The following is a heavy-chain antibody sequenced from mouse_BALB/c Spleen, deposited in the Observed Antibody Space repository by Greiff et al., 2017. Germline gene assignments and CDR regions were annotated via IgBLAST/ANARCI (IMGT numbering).Heavy chain of an antibody. CDR3: ARSELGPYAMDY. CDR2: IDPSDSET. V-gene: IGHV1S127*01. J-gene: IGHJ4*01. Sequence: QVQLQQSGPQLVRPGASVKISCKASGYSFTSYWMHWVKQRPGQGLEWIGMIDPSDSETRLNQKFKDKATLTVDKSSSTAYMQLSSPTSEDSAVYYCARSELGPYAMDYWGQGTSVTVSS. CDR1: GYSFTSYW. D-gene: IGHD4-1*01.